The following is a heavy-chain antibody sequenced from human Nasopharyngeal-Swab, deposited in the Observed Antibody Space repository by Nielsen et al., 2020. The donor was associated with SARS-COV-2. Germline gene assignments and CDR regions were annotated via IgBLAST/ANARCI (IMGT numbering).Heavy chain of an antibody. CDR2: ISHGSGST. J-gene: IGHJ4*02. V-gene: IGHV3-23*01. D-gene: IGHD2-21*01. CDR3: ARFRDQAVIDTSPLSQFDL. Sequence: WIRQPPGKGLEWVSTISHGSGSTYYADSVKGRFTISRDNSENTLYLQMISLRAEDTAIYFCARFRDQAVIDTSPLSQFDLWGPGTLVTVSS.